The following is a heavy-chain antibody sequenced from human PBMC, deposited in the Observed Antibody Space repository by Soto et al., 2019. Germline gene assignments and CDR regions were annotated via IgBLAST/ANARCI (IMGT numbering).Heavy chain of an antibody. CDR3: ASRFLGYCSSTSCFTENGMDV. CDR2: IIPIFGTA. V-gene: IGHV1-69*01. CDR1: GGTFSSYA. D-gene: IGHD2-2*01. J-gene: IGHJ6*02. Sequence: QVQLVQSGAEVKKPGSSVKVSCKASGGTFSSYAISWVRQAPGQGLEWMGGIIPIFGTANYAQKFQGRVTITADESTSTAYMELSSLRSEDTAVYYCASRFLGYCSSTSCFTENGMDVWGQGTTVTVSS.